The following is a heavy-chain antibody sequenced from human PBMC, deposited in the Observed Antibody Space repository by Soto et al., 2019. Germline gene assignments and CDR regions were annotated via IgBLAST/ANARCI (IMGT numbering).Heavy chain of an antibody. CDR1: GFTFGSYW. J-gene: IGHJ2*01. Sequence: GSLRLSCAASGFTFGSYWVSWVRQAPGKGLEWVANIKQDGTEKYYVDSVKGRFTISGDNAKNSLYLQMHSLRAEDTAVYYCARFATSPFDYWYFDLWGRGALVTVSS. D-gene: IGHD2-2*01. CDR3: ARFATSPFDYWYFDL. V-gene: IGHV3-7*03. CDR2: IKQDGTEK.